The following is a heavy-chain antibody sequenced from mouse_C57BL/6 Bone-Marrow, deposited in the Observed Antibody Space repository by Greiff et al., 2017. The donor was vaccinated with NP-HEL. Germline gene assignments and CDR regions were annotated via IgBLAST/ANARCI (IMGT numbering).Heavy chain of an antibody. V-gene: IGHV1-50*01. D-gene: IGHD2-3*01. CDR3: ARDRGYDGYYRWFAY. Sequence: QVQLQQPGAELVKPGASVKLSCKASGYTFTSYWMQWVKQRPGQGLEWIGEIDPSDSYTNYNQKFKGKATLTVDTSSSTAYMQLSSLTSEDSAVYYCARDRGYDGYYRWFAYWGQGTLVTVSA. J-gene: IGHJ3*01. CDR1: GYTFTSYW. CDR2: IDPSDSYT.